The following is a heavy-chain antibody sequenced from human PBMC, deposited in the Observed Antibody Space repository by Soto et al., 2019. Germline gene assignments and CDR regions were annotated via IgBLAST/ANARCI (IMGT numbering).Heavy chain of an antibody. CDR2: IRSKANSYAT. V-gene: IGHV3-73*02. CDR1: GFTFSGSA. Sequence: EVQLVESGGGLVQPGGSLKLSCAASGFTFSGSAMHWVRQAAGKGLEWVGRIRSKANSYATAYAASVKGRFTISRDDSKNTAYLQMNSLKTEVTAVYYCTTYPLYFDILTGYSHLDYWGQGTPVTVSS. CDR3: TTYPLYFDILTGYSHLDY. D-gene: IGHD3-9*01. J-gene: IGHJ4*02.